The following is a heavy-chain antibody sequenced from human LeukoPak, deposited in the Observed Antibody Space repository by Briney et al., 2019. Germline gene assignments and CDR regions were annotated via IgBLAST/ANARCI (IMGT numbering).Heavy chain of an antibody. CDR2: MYPGDSDI. V-gene: IGHV5-51*01. J-gene: IGHJ4*02. CDR1: GYSFTTYW. D-gene: IGHD2-21*01. CDR3: ARGPDCGGECYYPDY. Sequence: GESLKISCQGSGYSFTTYWIGWVRQMPGNGLEWMGIMYPGDSDIRYSPSFQGQVTISADKSISTAYLQWSSLRASDTAMYYCARGPDCGGECYYPDYWGQGTLVIVSS.